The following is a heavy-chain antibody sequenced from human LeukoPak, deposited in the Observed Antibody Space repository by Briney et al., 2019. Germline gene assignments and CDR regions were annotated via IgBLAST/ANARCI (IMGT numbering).Heavy chain of an antibody. Sequence: SVKVSCKASGYTFTGYYMHWVRQAPGQGLEWIGRIIPSLDVSNYAQKFQGRVTLSADKDTTTTYMELTSLRSEDTAIYYCARDHCSPGTCLGGHWGQGTLVTVSS. J-gene: IGHJ4*02. CDR3: ARDHCSPGTCLGGH. V-gene: IGHV1-69*04. CDR1: GYTFTGYY. CDR2: IIPSLDVS. D-gene: IGHD2-15*01.